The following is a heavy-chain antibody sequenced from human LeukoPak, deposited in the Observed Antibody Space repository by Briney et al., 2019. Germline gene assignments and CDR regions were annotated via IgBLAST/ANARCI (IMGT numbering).Heavy chain of an antibody. J-gene: IGHJ4*02. D-gene: IGHD3-10*01. CDR3: ARDGNPSTLLWFGELFFDY. CDR1: GFTFSSYA. Sequence: GGSLRLSCAASGFTFSSYAMHWVRQAPGKGLEYVSAISSNGGSTYYANSVKGRFTISRDNSKNALYLQMGSLRAEDMAVYYCARDGNPSTLLWFGELFFDYWGQGTLVTVSS. V-gene: IGHV3-64*01. CDR2: ISSNGGST.